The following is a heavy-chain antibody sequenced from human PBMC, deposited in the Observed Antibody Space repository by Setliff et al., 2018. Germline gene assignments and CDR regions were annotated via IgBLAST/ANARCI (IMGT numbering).Heavy chain of an antibody. CDR3: ARHGVAADHTDNYFDP. J-gene: IGHJ5*02. D-gene: IGHD6-13*01. V-gene: IGHV4-59*01. Sequence: SETLSLTCTVSGGPFSGASIWSWIRQPPGKGLEWIGYVYYSGIANYSPSLKSRLTISVDTSKNQFSLKLRSVTAADTAVYYCARHGVAADHTDNYFDPWGQGTLVTVSS. CDR1: GGPFSGAS. CDR2: VYYSGIA.